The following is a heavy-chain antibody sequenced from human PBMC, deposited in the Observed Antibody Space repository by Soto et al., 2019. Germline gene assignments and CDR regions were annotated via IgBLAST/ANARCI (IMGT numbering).Heavy chain of an antibody. CDR1: GYTFTSYW. CDR2: IYPADSDT. CDR3: ARSLIMADRAYDI. V-gene: IGHV5-51*01. J-gene: IGHJ3*02. D-gene: IGHD5-12*01. Sequence: GESLKISCKGSGYTFTSYWIAWVRQMPGKGLEWMGIIYPADSDTRYSLSFQGQVTISADKSISTAYLQWSSLKASDTAIYYCARSLIMADRAYDIWGQGTMVTVSS.